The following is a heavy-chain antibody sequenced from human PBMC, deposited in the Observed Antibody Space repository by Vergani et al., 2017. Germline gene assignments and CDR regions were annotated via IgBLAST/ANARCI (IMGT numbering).Heavy chain of an antibody. J-gene: IGHJ6*02. D-gene: IGHD6-19*01. CDR1: GGSISSGDYY. CDR3: ARGRTIAVAGTRYYYYGMDV. V-gene: IGHV4-30-4*08. CDR2: IYYSGST. Sequence: QVQLQESGPGLVKPSQTLSLTCTVSGGSISSGDYYWSWIRQPPGKGLEWIGYIYYSGSTYYNPSLKCRVTISVDTSKNQFSLKLSSVTAADTAVYYCARGRTIAVAGTRYYYYGMDVWGQGTTVTVSS.